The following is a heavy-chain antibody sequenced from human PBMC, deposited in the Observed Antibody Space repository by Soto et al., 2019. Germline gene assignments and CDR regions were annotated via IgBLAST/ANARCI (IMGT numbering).Heavy chain of an antibody. D-gene: IGHD3-10*02. J-gene: IGHJ5*02. CDR2: INGDGSST. CDR3: ASDDYVLRFDP. Sequence: EVQLVESGGDLVQPGGSLRLSCAASAFTFSNYWMHWVRQAPGKGLVWVSRINGDGSSTIYADSVKGRFTISRDNAKNPLDLQMNSLRAEDTAVYYCASDDYVLRFDPWGQGTLVTVSS. V-gene: IGHV3-74*01. CDR1: AFTFSNYW.